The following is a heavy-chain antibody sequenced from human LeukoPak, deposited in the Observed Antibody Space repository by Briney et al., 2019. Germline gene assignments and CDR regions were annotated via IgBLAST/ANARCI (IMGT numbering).Heavy chain of an antibody. CDR2: TRNKASGYTT. J-gene: IGHJ4*02. CDR3: ARVGSDYYYGVFDY. CDR1: GFTFSDHY. V-gene: IGHV3-72*01. D-gene: IGHD3-22*01. Sequence: GGSLRLSCAASGFTFSDHYMYWVRQAPGKGLEWVGRTRNKASGYTTDYAASVKGRFTISRDDSKNSLYLQMNSLKTEDTAVYYCARVGSDYYYGVFDYWGQGTVVTVSS.